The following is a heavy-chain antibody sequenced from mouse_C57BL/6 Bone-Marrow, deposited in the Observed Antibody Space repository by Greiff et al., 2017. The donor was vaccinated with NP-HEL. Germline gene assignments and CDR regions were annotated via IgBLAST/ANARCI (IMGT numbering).Heavy chain of an antibody. Sequence: QVQLQQPGAELVRPGTSVKLSCKASGYTFTSYWMHWVKQRPGQGLEWIGVIDPSDSYTNYNQKFKGKATLTVDTSSSTAYMQLSSLTSEDSAVYYCANDGPDWGQGTTLTVSS. V-gene: IGHV1-59*01. CDR1: GYTFTSYW. D-gene: IGHD2-3*01. CDR2: IDPSDSYT. J-gene: IGHJ2*01. CDR3: ANDGPD.